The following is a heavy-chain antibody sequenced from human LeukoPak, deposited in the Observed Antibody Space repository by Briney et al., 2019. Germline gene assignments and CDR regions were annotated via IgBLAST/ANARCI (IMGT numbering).Heavy chain of an antibody. CDR1: GGSISSYY. V-gene: IGHV4-59*08. CDR3: SGHCSSTSCHGDY. CDR2: IYYSGST. D-gene: IGHD2-2*01. Sequence: SETLSLTCTVSGGSISSYYWSWIRQPPGKVLEWIGYIYYSGSTNYNPSLKSRVTISVDTSKNQFSLKLSSVTAADTAVYYCSGHCSSTSCHGDYWGQGTLVTVSS. J-gene: IGHJ4*02.